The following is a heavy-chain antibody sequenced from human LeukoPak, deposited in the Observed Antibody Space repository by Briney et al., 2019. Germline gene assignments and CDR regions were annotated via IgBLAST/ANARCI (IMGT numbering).Heavy chain of an antibody. CDR3: AKRLNSSYYYGMDV. Sequence: GGSLRLSCAASGFTFSNYGLTWVRQAPGKGLQWVSTISGSGGNTYYADSVKGRFTISRENSKNTLYLQVHSLRAEDTAIYYCAKRLNSSYYYGMDVWGQGTTVTVSS. V-gene: IGHV3-23*01. CDR2: ISGSGGNT. J-gene: IGHJ6*02. D-gene: IGHD3-22*01. CDR1: GFTFSNYG.